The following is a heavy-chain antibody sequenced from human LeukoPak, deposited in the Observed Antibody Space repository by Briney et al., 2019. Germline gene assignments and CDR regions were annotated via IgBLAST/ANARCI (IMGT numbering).Heavy chain of an antibody. V-gene: IGHV1-69*04. CDR2: IIPILGIA. Sequence: SVKVSCKASGGTSSSYVISWVRQAPGQGLEWMGRIIPILGIANYAQKFRGRVTITADKSTSTAYMELSSLRSEDTAVYYCASPPADYYDSRDYFDYWGQGTLVTVSS. D-gene: IGHD3-22*01. CDR3: ASPPADYYDSRDYFDY. CDR1: GGTSSSYV. J-gene: IGHJ4*02.